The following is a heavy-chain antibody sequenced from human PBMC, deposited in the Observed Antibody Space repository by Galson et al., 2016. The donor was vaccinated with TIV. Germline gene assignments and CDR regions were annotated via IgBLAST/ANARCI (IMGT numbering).Heavy chain of an antibody. CDR1: EFSFNGYT. J-gene: IGHJ2*01. CDR3: ARDVKTGGDWYFAL. CDR2: ISPSSENI. V-gene: IGHV3-48*01. D-gene: IGHD3-16*01. Sequence: SLRLSCAVSEFSFNGYTMNWVRQAPGKGLEWVSYISPSSENIYYADSVKGRFTISRDNAKNSLFLQMNSLRVEDTAVYYCARDVKTGGDWYFALWGRGTLVTVSS.